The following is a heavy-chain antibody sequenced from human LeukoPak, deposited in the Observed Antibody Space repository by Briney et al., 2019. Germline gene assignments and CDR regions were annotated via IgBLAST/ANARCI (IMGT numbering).Heavy chain of an antibody. CDR2: ISYDGSNK. V-gene: IGHV3-30*18. J-gene: IGHJ4*02. Sequence: GGSLRLSCAASGFTFNKHGMHWVRQAPGKGLEWVAQISYDGSNKHYGDSVKGRFTIARDNSKNTLFLQMNSLRGEDTAVYYCAKEGRRYFDYWGQGNLVTVST. CDR1: GFTFNKHG. CDR3: AKEGRRYFDY.